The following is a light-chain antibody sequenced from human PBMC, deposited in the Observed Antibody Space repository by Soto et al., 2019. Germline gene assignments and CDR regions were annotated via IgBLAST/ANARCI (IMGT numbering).Light chain of an antibody. CDR3: SSYAGSNNFEVV. J-gene: IGLJ2*01. Sequence: QSALTQPPSASGSPGQSVTISCTGTSSAFGGYNYVSWYQQHPGKAPKLMIFEVSKRPSGVPDRFSGSKSGNTASLTVSWLQAEDEADYDCSSYAGSNNFEVVFGGGTKLTVL. CDR2: EVS. V-gene: IGLV2-8*01. CDR1: SSAFGGYNY.